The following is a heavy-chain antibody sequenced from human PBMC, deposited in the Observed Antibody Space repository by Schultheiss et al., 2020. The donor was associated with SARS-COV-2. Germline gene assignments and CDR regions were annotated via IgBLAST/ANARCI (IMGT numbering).Heavy chain of an antibody. Sequence: SETLSLTCTVSGGSISSGSYYWSWIRQPAGKGLEWIGRIYTSGSTNYNPSLKSRVTISVDTSKNQFSLKLSSVTAADTAVYYCARSTWNYAGYFDYWGQGTLVTVSS. CDR2: IYTSGST. V-gene: IGHV4-61*02. D-gene: IGHD1-7*01. J-gene: IGHJ4*02. CDR1: GGSISSGSYY. CDR3: ARSTWNYAGYFDY.